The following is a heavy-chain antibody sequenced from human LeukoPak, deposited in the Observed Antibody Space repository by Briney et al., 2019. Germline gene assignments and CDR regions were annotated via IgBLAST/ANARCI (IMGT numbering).Heavy chain of an antibody. CDR3: ARLKGVIWDPDYYYYGVDV. J-gene: IGHJ6*02. CDR1: GGSISSGGYY. Sequence: PSETLSLTCTVSGGSISSGGYYWSWIRQPPGKGLEWIGYIYYSGSTNYNPSLKSRVTISVDTSKNQFSLKLSSVTAADTAVYYCARLKGVIWDPDYYYYGVDVWGQGTTVTVSS. CDR2: IYYSGST. V-gene: IGHV4-61*08. D-gene: IGHD1-26*01.